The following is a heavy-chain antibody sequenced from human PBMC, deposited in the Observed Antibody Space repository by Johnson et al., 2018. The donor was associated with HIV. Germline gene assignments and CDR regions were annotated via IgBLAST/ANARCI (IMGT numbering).Heavy chain of an antibody. CDR2: ISYDGSNK. D-gene: IGHD7-27*01. CDR3: AKDRVLGNQDDAFDI. Sequence: QVQLVESGGGVVQSGRSLRLSCAASGFTFSSYAMHWVRQAPGKGLEWVAVISYDGSNKYYADSVKGRFSISRAKSKNTLYLQMNSLRAEDTAVYYCAKDRVLGNQDDAFDIWGQGTMVTVSS. J-gene: IGHJ3*02. CDR1: GFTFSSYA. V-gene: IGHV3-30*04.